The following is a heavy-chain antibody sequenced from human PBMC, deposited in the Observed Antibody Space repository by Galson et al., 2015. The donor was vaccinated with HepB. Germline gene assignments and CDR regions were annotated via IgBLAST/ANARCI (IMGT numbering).Heavy chain of an antibody. J-gene: IGHJ6*02. CDR1: GYSFTSYW. CDR3: ARPQVPATAIFSPYYYGMDV. D-gene: IGHD2-2*01. CDR2: IYPGDSDT. V-gene: IGHV5-51*03. Sequence: QSGAEVKKPGESLKISCKGSGYSFTSYWIGWVRQMPGKGLEWMGIIYPGDSDTRYSPSFQGQVTISADKSISTAYLQWSSLKASDTAMYYCARPQVPATAIFSPYYYGMDVWGQGTTVTVSS.